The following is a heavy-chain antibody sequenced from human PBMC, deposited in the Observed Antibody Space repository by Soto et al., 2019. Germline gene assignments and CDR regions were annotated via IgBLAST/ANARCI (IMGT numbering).Heavy chain of an antibody. Sequence: PGGSLRLSCAASGFTVSSNYMSWVRQAPGKGLEWVSVIYSGGSTYYADSVKGRFTISRDISNNTLYLQMNSLRPEDTAVYYCAKWGVCSTSCPPVAGHYYGMDVWGRGTTVTV. CDR1: GFTVSSNY. CDR3: AKWGVCSTSCPPVAGHYYGMDV. D-gene: IGHD2-2*01. J-gene: IGHJ6*02. V-gene: IGHV3-53*05. CDR2: IYSGGST.